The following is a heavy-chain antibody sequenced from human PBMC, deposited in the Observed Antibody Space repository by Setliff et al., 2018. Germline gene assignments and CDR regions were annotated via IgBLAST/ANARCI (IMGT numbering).Heavy chain of an antibody. CDR2: ISGYKNNP. V-gene: IGHV1-18*01. CDR1: GYTFTNYA. J-gene: IGHJ4*02. CDR3: ARVALPAAIVRFDS. D-gene: IGHD2-2*01. Sequence: ASVKVSCKASGYTFTNYAISWVRQAPGQGLEWMGWISGYKNNPNYIQGMQGRFTMTTDTSTSTAYMELRSLRSDDTAVYYCARVALPAAIVRFDSWGQGTLVTVSS.